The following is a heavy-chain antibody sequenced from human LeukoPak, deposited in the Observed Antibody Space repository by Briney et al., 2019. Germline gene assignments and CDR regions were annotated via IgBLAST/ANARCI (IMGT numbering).Heavy chain of an antibody. CDR3: ARDRAYTSYDY. J-gene: IGHJ4*02. V-gene: IGHV3-7*01. CDR1: EFIFRDFW. Sequence: GGTLRLFCAAPEFIFRDFWIHWVRQAPGKGLEWVANINQDRRQKFYADSVAGRFTISRDTAQSSVHLQMNNLRVEDTAVYFCARDRAYTSYDYWGQGILVTVSS. D-gene: IGHD3-16*01. CDR2: INQDRRQK.